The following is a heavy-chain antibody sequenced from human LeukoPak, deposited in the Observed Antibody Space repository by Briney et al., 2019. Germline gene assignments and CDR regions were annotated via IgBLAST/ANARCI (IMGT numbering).Heavy chain of an antibody. D-gene: IGHD6-13*01. CDR1: GGTFSSYA. CDR3: ARVRAAGIGDAFDI. Sequence: ASVKVSCKASGGTFSSYAISWVRQAPGQGLEWMGGIIPIFGTANYAQKFQGRVTITADESTSTAYMELSSLRSEDTAVYYCARVRAAGIGDAFDIWGQGTMVTVSS. CDR2: IIPIFGTA. J-gene: IGHJ3*02. V-gene: IGHV1-69*13.